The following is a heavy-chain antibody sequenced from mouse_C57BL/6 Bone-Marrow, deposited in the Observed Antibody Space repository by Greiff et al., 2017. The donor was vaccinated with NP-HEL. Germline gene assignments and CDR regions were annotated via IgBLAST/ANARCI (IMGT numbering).Heavy chain of an antibody. CDR1: GYTFTDYY. CDR3: ARVECNSGYVYYYAMGY. V-gene: IGHV1-75*01. Sequence: QVQLQQSGPELVKPGASVKISCKASGYTFTDYYINWVKQRPGQGLEWIGWIFPGSGSTYYNEKFKGKATLTVDKSSSTAYMLLSSLPSEDSAVYFCARVECNSGYVYYYAMGYWGQGTSVTVSS. CDR2: IFPGSGST. J-gene: IGHJ4*01. D-gene: IGHD3-2*02.